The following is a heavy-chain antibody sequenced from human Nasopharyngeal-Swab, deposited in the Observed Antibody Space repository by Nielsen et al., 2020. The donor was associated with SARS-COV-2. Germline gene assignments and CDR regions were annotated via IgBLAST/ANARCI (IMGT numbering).Heavy chain of an antibody. CDR2: IKQGGSEK. J-gene: IGHJ4*02. CDR3: ARGQGSSWNFDY. Sequence: GESLKISCAASGFTVSSNYMSWVRQAPGKGLEWVANIKQGGSEKYYVDSVKGRFTISRDNAKNSLYLQMNSLRAEDTAVYYCARGQGSSWNFDYWGQGTLVTVSS. D-gene: IGHD6-13*01. CDR1: GFTVSSNY. V-gene: IGHV3-7*01.